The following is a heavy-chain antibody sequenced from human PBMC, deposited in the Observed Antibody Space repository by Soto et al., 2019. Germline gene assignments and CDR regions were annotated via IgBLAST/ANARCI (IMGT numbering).Heavy chain of an antibody. J-gene: IGHJ4*02. V-gene: IGHV3-9*01. D-gene: IGHD3-9*01. CDR3: AKDPTREYYDILTGPFGY. CDR1: GFTFDDYA. Sequence: PGGSLRLSCAASGFTFDDYAMHWVRQAPGKGLEWVSGISWNSGSIGYADSVKGRFTISRDNAKNSLYLQMNSLRAEDTALYYCAKDPTREYYDILTGPFGYWGQGTLVTVS. CDR2: ISWNSGSI.